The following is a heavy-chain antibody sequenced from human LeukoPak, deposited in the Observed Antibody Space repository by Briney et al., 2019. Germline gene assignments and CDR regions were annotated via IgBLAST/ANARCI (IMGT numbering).Heavy chain of an antibody. CDR3: AREITMIEGRGYFQH. D-gene: IGHD3-22*01. CDR2: IIPILGIA. Sequence: SVKVSCKASGGTFSSYAISWVRQAPGQGLEWMGRIIPILGIANYAQKFQGRVTITADKSTSTAYMELSSLSSEDTAVYYCAREITMIEGRGYFQHWGQGTLVTVSS. V-gene: IGHV1-69*04. J-gene: IGHJ1*01. CDR1: GGTFSSYA.